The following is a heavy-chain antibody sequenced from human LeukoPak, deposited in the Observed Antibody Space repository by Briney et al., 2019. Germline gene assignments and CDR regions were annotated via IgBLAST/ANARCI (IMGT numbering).Heavy chain of an antibody. CDR3: ARDYYDNSGYYLVLDY. D-gene: IGHD3-22*01. CDR2: INPNSGGT. CDR1: GYTFTGYY. V-gene: IGHV1-2*02. Sequence: ASVKVSCKASGYTFTGYYMHWVRQAPGQGLEWMGWINPNSGGTNYAQKFQGRVTMTRDTSISTAYMELSRLRSDDTAVYYCARDYYDNSGYYLVLDYWGQGTLVTVSS. J-gene: IGHJ4*02.